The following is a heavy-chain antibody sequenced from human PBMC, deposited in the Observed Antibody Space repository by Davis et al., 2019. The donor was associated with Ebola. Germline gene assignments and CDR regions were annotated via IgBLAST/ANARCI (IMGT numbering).Heavy chain of an antibody. V-gene: IGHV4-61*01. J-gene: IGHJ4*02. CDR3: ARRGSGWYSYFDY. D-gene: IGHD6-19*01. CDR2: IYYSGST. Sequence: SETLSLTCTVSGGSVSSGSYYWSWIRQPPGKGLEWIGYIYYSGSTNYNPSLKSRVTISVDTSKNQFSLKLSSVTAADTAVYYCARRGSGWYSYFDYWGQGTLVTVSS. CDR1: GGSVSSGSYY.